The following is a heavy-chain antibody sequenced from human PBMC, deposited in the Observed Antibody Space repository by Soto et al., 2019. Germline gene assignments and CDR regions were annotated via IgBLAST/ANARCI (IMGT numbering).Heavy chain of an antibody. V-gene: IGHV1-69*13. Sequence: SVKVSCKASGGTFSSYAISWVRQAPGQGLEWMGGIIPIFGTANYAQKFQGRVTITADESTSTAYMELSSLRSEDTAVYYCARDQITIFGVVITYYYGMDVWGQGTTVTVS. D-gene: IGHD3-3*01. CDR2: IIPIFGTA. CDR1: GGTFSSYA. CDR3: ARDQITIFGVVITYYYGMDV. J-gene: IGHJ6*02.